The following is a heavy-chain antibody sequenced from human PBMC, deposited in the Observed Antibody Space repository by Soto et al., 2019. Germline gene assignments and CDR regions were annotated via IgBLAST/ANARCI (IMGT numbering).Heavy chain of an antibody. J-gene: IGHJ4*02. CDR3: ARGFRGRRAVAGPDYFDY. CDR1: GYTFTSYG. CDR2: ISAYNGNT. D-gene: IGHD6-19*01. Sequence: GASVKVSCKASGYTFTSYGISWVRQAPGQGLEWMGWISAYNGNTNYAQKLQGRVTMTTDTSTSTAYMELRSLRSDDTAVYYCARGFRGRRAVAGPDYFDYWGQGTLVTVSS. V-gene: IGHV1-18*01.